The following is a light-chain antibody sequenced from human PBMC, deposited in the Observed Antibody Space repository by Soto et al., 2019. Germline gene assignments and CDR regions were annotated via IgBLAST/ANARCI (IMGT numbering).Light chain of an antibody. J-gene: IGKJ1*01. Sequence: IQMPQSPSSLSASVGDRVTITCRASQSISSYLNWYQQKPGKAPKLLIYAASSLQSGVPSRFSGSGSGTDFTLTINSLQPEDFATYYCQQSYSAPRTFGQGTKVDI. V-gene: IGKV1-39*01. CDR3: QQSYSAPRT. CDR2: AAS. CDR1: QSISSY.